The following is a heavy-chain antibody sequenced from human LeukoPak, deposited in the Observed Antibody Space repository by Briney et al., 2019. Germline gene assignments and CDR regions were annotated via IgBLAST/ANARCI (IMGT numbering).Heavy chain of an antibody. J-gene: IGHJ3*02. Sequence: PSETLSLTCTVSGGSITSSPYWWGWIRQPPGKGLEWIGTIYYDGRTFYNAPLRGRVTISADTSESQFSLRLSSVTAADTAVYYCARRQYGVGFAIWGQGTMVTVSS. CDR1: GGSITSSPYW. D-gene: IGHD2/OR15-2a*01. CDR2: IYYDGRT. V-gene: IGHV4-39*01. CDR3: ARRQYGVGFAI.